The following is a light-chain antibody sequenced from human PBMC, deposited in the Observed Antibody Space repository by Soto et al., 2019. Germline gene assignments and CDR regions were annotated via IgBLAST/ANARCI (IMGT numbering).Light chain of an antibody. CDR2: GTS. V-gene: IGKV3-20*01. CDR3: QQYGTIPFA. CDR1: QTVGNIN. J-gene: IGKJ3*01. Sequence: EIVLTQSPGTLSLSPGERATLSCRASQTVGNINLGWYQQKPGQSPRLLISGTSNRATGIPDRFSGSGSGTDFILTISRLAPEDFAVYYCQQYGTIPFAFGPGAKVDL.